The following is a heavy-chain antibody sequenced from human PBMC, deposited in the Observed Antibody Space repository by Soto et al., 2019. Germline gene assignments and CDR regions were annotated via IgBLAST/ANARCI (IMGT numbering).Heavy chain of an antibody. Sequence: SETLSLTCTVSGGSIGSYYWSWIRQPPGKGLEWIAYIYYTGSTNYNPSLKSRVTLSADTSKNQFSLKLSSVTAADTAMYYCARVDSSGSYFDSWGQGTLVTV. CDR2: IYYTGST. CDR3: ARVDSSGSYFDS. CDR1: GGSIGSYY. J-gene: IGHJ4*02. D-gene: IGHD3-22*01. V-gene: IGHV4-59*01.